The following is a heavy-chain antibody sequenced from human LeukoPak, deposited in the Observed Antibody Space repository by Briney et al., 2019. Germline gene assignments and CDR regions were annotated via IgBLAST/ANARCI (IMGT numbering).Heavy chain of an antibody. D-gene: IGHD3-22*01. V-gene: IGHV1-2*02. CDR1: GYTFTGYY. CDR3: ARVAWDTYYYDSSGDTTDY. Sequence: ASVKVSCKASGYTFTGYYMHWVRRAPGQGLEWMGWINPNSGGTNYAQKFQGRVTMTRDTSISTAYMELSRLRSDDTAVYYCARVAWDTYYYDSSGDTTDYWGQGTLVTVSS. J-gene: IGHJ4*02. CDR2: INPNSGGT.